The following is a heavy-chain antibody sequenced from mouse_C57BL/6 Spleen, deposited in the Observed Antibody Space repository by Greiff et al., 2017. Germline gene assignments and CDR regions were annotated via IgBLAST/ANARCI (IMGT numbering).Heavy chain of an antibody. D-gene: IGHD2-5*01. CDR1: GFTFSSYA. V-gene: IGHV5-4*01. CDR2: ISNGGSYT. Sequence: EVQRVESGGGLVKPGGSLKLSCAASGFTFSSYAMSWVRQTPEKRLEWVATISNGGSYTYYPDNVKGRFTISRDNAKNNLYLQMSHLKSEDTAMYYCARDRYSNFYYFDYWGQGTTLTVSS. J-gene: IGHJ2*01. CDR3: ARDRYSNFYYFDY.